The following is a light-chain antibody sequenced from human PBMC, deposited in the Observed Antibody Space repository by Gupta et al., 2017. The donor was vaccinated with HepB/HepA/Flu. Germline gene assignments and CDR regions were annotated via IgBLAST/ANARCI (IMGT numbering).Light chain of an antibody. Sequence: DIVMTQSPDSLAVSLGERATINCKSSQSVLYSSNNKNYLAWYQQKPGQPPKLFIYWASTRGSGVPDRFSGSGSGTDFTLTSSGLQAEDVAVYYCQQNYSTRTFGQGTKVEIK. CDR3: QQNYSTRT. CDR1: QSVLYSSNNKNY. J-gene: IGKJ1*01. V-gene: IGKV4-1*01. CDR2: WAS.